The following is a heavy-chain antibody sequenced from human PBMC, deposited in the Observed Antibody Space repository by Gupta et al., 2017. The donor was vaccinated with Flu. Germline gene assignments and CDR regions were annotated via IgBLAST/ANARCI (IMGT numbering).Heavy chain of an antibody. D-gene: IGHD3-3*01. CDR2: INPSGGST. Sequence: QVQLVQSGAEVKKPGASVKVSCKASGYTFTSYYMHWVRQAPGQGLEWMGIINPSGGSTSYAQKFQGRVTMTRDTSTSTVYMELSSLRSEDTAVYYCARGSPLNPRIFGVAGPPDPWGQGTLVTVSS. CDR1: GYTFTSYY. J-gene: IGHJ5*02. V-gene: IGHV1-46*03. CDR3: ARGSPLNPRIFGVAGPPDP.